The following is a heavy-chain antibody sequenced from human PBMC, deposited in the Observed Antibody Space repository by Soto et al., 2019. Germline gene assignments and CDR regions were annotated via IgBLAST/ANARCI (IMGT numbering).Heavy chain of an antibody. J-gene: IGHJ6*03. CDR2: ISSSSSYI. CDR1: GFTFSGYS. Sequence: PGESLKISCAASGFTFSGYSMNWVRQAPGKGLEWVSSISSSSSYIYYADSVKGRFTISRDNAKNSLYLQMNSLRAEDTALYHCAREERGYSGYDSYYYMDVWGKGTTVTVSS. D-gene: IGHD5-12*01. V-gene: IGHV3-21*04. CDR3: AREERGYSGYDSYYYMDV.